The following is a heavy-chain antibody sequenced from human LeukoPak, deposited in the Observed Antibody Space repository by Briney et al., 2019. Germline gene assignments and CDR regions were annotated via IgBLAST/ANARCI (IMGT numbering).Heavy chain of an antibody. CDR2: ISSSSSTI. V-gene: IGHV3-48*04. Sequence: GGSLRLSCAASGFTFSTHSMNWVRQAPGKGLEWVSYISSSSSTIYYADSVKGRFTISRDNAKNSLFLQMSSLRAEDTAVYYCARNDFWSGFYYWGQGTLVTVSS. J-gene: IGHJ4*02. D-gene: IGHD3-3*01. CDR3: ARNDFWSGFYY. CDR1: GFTFSTHS.